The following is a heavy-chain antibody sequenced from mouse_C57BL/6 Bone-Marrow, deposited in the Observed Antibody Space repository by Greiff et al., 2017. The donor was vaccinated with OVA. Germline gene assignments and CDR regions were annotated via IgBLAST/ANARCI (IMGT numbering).Heavy chain of an antibody. CDR3: TEGYYKPFAY. CDR2: IRLKSDNYAT. V-gene: IGHV6-3*01. J-gene: IGHJ3*01. D-gene: IGHD2-12*01. Sequence: EVKLVESGGGLVQPGGSMKLSCVASGFTLSNYWMNWVRQSPEKGLEWVAQIRLKSDNYATHYAESVKGRFTISRDDSKSSVYLQMNNLRAEDTGIYYCTEGYYKPFAYWGQGTLVTVSA. CDR1: GFTLSNYW.